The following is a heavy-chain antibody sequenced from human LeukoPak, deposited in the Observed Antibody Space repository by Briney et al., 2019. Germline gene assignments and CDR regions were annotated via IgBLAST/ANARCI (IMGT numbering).Heavy chain of an antibody. V-gene: IGHV3-30*02. CDR2: IRYDGSNK. D-gene: IGHD6-13*01. CDR1: GFTFSSYG. J-gene: IGHJ6*02. CDR3: AKDLYSYSSSWYVYYYYYGMDV. Sequence: GGSLRLSCAASGFTFSSYGMHWVRRAPGKGLEWVAFIRYDGSNKYYADSVKGRFTISRDNSKNTLYLQMNSLRAEDTAVYYCAKDLYSYSSSWYVYYYYYGMDVWGQGTTVTVSS.